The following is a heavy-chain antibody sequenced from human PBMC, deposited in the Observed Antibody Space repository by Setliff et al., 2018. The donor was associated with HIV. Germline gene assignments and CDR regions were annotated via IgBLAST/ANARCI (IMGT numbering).Heavy chain of an antibody. V-gene: IGHV4-39*01. CDR2: MFYSGST. D-gene: IGHD3-10*01. J-gene: IGHJ6*03. CDR3: ARQYYGSGNYYYYMDD. CDR1: GGSITSSSSY. Sequence: SETLSLTCTVSGGSITSSSSYWGWIRQPPGKGLEWIGSMFYSGSTSYNPSLKSRVTISVDTSKKQLSLKLSSVTAADTAVYYCARQYYGSGNYYYYMDDWGKGATVTVSS.